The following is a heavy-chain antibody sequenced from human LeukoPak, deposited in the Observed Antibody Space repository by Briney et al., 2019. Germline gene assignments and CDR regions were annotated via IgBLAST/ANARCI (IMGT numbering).Heavy chain of an antibody. Sequence: GGSLRLSCAASGFTFSSYAMHWVRQAPGKGLEWVAVISYDGSNKYYADSVKGRFTISRDNAKNSLYLQMNSLRAEDTAVYYCARFGYYDSSGYYYQNVDYWGQGTLVTVSS. J-gene: IGHJ4*02. CDR3: ARFGYYDSSGYYYQNVDY. V-gene: IGHV3-30-3*01. CDR2: ISYDGSNK. CDR1: GFTFSSYA. D-gene: IGHD3-22*01.